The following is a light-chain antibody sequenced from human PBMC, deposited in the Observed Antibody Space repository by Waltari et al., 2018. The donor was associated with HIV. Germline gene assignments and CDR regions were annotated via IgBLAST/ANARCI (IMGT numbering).Light chain of an antibody. V-gene: IGLV2-14*01. CDR2: DVS. CDR3: ASYRTYGTLV. J-gene: IGLJ3*02. CDR1: TKDVGNYDY. Sequence: QSALTQPASVSGSPGQSVTISCTGTTKDVGNYDYVSWYQLRPGKAPKLLIYDVSNRPAGVSARFSGSKSGNTASLSISGLQPDDEADYFCASYRTYGTLVFGGGTKLTVL.